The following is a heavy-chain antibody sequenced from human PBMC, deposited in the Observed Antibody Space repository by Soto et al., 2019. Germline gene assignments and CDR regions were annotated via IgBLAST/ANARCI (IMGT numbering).Heavy chain of an antibody. CDR1: GFTFSSYS. D-gene: IGHD3-22*01. V-gene: IGHV3-48*01. Sequence: GGSLRLSCAASGFTFSSYSMNWVRQAPGKGLEWVSYISSSSSTIYYADSVKGRFTISRDNAKNSLYLQMNSLRAEDTAVYYCARDSDDSCCYYVVGVYYYDFWGRGSL. CDR2: ISSSSSTI. CDR3: ARDSDDSCCYYVVGVYYYDF. J-gene: IGHJ4*02.